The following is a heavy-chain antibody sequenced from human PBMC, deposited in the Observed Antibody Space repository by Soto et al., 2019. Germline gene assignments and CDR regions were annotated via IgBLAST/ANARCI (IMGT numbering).Heavy chain of an antibody. J-gene: IGHJ3*02. CDR1: GYSFPSYG. Sequence: ASVKGACKASGYSFPSYGISRVRLAPGQGLEWMGWISAYNGSTNYAQKLQGRVTISIDTSATTAYMELSSLTSEDTAVYYCARKERGPSNPFDIWGQGTLVTVSS. CDR2: ISAYNGST. D-gene: IGHD1-1*01. CDR3: ARKERGPSNPFDI. V-gene: IGHV1-18*01.